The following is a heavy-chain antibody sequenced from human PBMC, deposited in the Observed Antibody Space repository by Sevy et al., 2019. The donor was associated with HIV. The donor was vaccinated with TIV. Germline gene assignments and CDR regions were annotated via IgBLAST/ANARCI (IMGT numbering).Heavy chain of an antibody. CDR1: GFTFSSHW. CDR3: AKTYGGGSFDY. D-gene: IGHD1-26*01. CDR2: INTDGSEK. J-gene: IGHJ4*02. Sequence: GGSLRLSCAPSGFTFSSHWMTWVRQAPGKGLEWVAKINTDGSEKYQVESVKGRLDISRDNAKNSLYLQMHSQRVEDTAVYYCAKTYGGGSFDYWGQGTLVTVSS. V-gene: IGHV3-7*01.